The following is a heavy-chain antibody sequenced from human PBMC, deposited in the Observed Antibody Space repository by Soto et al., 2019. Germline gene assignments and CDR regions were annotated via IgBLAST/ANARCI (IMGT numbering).Heavy chain of an antibody. J-gene: IGHJ4*02. CDR3: ARDCSSSSCSVWKY. Sequence: EVQLLESGGGLVQPGGSLRLSCAASGFSFSNYAMTWVRQPPGKGLGWVSGVTGNADRTYYADSAKGRFTIFRDNSKNTLYLQMNSLRAEDMAIYYCARDCSSSSCSVWKYWGQGVLVTVSS. V-gene: IGHV3-23*01. CDR2: VTGNADRT. CDR1: GFSFSNYA. D-gene: IGHD2-2*01.